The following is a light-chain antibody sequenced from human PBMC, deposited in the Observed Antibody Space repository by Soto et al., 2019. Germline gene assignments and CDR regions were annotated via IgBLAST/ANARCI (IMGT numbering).Light chain of an antibody. Sequence: EIVLTQSPVTLSLSPGERATLSCRASQSVRTYLAWYQVKPGQAPRLLIYDASSRASGVPARFSGSGSGTDFTLTIGSLLPEDSAVYYCQQRPNWPRGTFGQGTKLEIK. V-gene: IGKV3-11*01. J-gene: IGKJ2*01. CDR1: QSVRTY. CDR3: QQRPNWPRGT. CDR2: DAS.